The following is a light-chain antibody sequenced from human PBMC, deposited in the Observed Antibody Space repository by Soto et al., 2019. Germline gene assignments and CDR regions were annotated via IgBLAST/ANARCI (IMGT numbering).Light chain of an antibody. Sequence: EIVMTQSPATLSVSPGDRASLSSRASQTVRNNYLAWYQQKPGQAPRLXSYDASSRATGIPARFSGSGSGTEFTLTISSLEPEDFEVYYCQQRSNWPITFGQGTRLEIK. CDR2: DAS. V-gene: IGKV3D-20*02. J-gene: IGKJ5*01. CDR3: QQRSNWPIT. CDR1: QTVRNNY.